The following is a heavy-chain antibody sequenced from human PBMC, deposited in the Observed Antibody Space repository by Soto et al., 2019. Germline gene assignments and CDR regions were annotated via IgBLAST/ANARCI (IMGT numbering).Heavy chain of an antibody. J-gene: IGHJ3*02. CDR3: ATSNLQTVMAFELIKGAFDI. V-gene: IGHV1-24*01. D-gene: IGHD5-18*01. CDR2: FDPEDGET. CDR1: GYTLTELW. Sequence: GASVKVSCKVSGYTLTELWMHWVRQAPGKGLEWMGGFDPEDGETIYAQKFQGRVTMTEDTSTDTAYMELSSLRSEDTAVYYCATSNLQTVMAFELIKGAFDIWG.